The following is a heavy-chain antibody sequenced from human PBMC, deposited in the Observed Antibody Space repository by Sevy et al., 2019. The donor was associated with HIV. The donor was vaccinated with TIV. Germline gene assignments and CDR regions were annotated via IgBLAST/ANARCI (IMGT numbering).Heavy chain of an antibody. CDR1: GYTLTKLS. CDR2: FDPEDGET. V-gene: IGHV1-24*01. Sequence: ASVKVSCKVSGYTLTKLSMHWVRQAPGKGLEWMGSFDPEDGETIYQQKLKGRVTMTEDTSTDTAYMELSSLRSEDTAVYYCATTRDYYVDSGSPFDYWGQGTLVTVSS. CDR3: ATTRDYYVDSGSPFDY. J-gene: IGHJ4*02. D-gene: IGHD3-10*02.